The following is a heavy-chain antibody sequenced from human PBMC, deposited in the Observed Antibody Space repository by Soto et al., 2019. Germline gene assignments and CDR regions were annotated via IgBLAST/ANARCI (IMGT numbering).Heavy chain of an antibody. CDR3: ASGRYYYYDTSGYYSY. CDR1: GYSFTSHF. CDR2: INTGNGNT. V-gene: IGHV1-3*04. Sequence: QVQLVQSGAEVKKPGASMKVSCRTSGYSFTSHFIHWVRQAPGQRLEWMGWINTGNGNTRYSENLEGRVTITRATSASTVYMELSSLRSEDTAVYYCASGRYYYYDTSGYYSYWGQGTLVTVSS. J-gene: IGHJ4*02. D-gene: IGHD3-22*01.